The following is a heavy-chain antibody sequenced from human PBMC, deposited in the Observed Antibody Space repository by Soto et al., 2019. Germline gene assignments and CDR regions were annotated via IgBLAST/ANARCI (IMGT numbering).Heavy chain of an antibody. V-gene: IGHV5-51*01. Sequence: GESQKISCQGSGYSFTSYWIGSVRQMPGKGLDWMGIIYPGASDTRYSPSVTGQVTISADKSISTAYLQWSSVKASDTAMYYCARHRPPDYKSGVDAFNIWGQGTMVTVSS. CDR3: ARHRPPDYKSGVDAFNI. CDR2: IYPGASDT. CDR1: GYSFTSYW. D-gene: IGHD3-10*01. J-gene: IGHJ3*02.